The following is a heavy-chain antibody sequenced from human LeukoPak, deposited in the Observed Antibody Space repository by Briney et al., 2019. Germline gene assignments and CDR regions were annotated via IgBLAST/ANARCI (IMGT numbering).Heavy chain of an antibody. D-gene: IGHD3-22*01. CDR2: ISGSGGST. Sequence: ETLSLTCTVSGGSISSYHWSWVRQAPGKGLEWVSAISGSGGSTYYADSVQGRFTISRDNSKNTLNLQMSRLRADDTAVYFCAKEYSEYYHDTSGYFGSFDYWGQGTLVTVSS. V-gene: IGHV3-23*01. CDR1: GGSISSYH. J-gene: IGHJ4*02. CDR3: AKEYSEYYHDTSGYFGSFDY.